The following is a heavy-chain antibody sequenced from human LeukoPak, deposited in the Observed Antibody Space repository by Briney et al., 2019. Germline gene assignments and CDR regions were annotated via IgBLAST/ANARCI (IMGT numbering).Heavy chain of an antibody. V-gene: IGHV4-59*01. CDR1: GGSISSYY. D-gene: IGHD1-1*01. CDR2: IYYSGST. Sequence: SETLSLTCTVSGGSISSYYWSWIRQPPGKGLEWIGYIYYSGSTNYNPSLKSRVTISVDTSKNQFSLKLSSVTAADTAVYYCARVAQPDYYYYYYMDVWGKGTTVTVSS. CDR3: ARVAQPDYYYYYYMDV. J-gene: IGHJ6*03.